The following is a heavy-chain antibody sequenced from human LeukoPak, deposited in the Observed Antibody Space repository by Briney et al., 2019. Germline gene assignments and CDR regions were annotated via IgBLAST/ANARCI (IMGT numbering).Heavy chain of an antibody. Sequence: GRCLRLSCAASGFTFSSYAMHWVRQAPGKGLEWVAVISYDGSNKYYADSVKGRFTISRDNSKNTLYLQMNSLRAEDTAVYYCARGLGYDSSALLGGAFDIWGQGKMVTVSS. CDR1: GFTFSSYA. CDR2: ISYDGSNK. CDR3: ARGLGYDSSALLGGAFDI. V-gene: IGHV3-30-3*01. D-gene: IGHD3-22*01. J-gene: IGHJ3*02.